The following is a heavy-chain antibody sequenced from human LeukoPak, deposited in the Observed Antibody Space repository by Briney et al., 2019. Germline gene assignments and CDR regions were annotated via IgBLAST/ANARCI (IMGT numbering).Heavy chain of an antibody. J-gene: IGHJ4*02. CDR1: DGSFSGYY. V-gene: IGHV4-34*01. CDR3: ASFRSVTMVRGGRDY. CDR2: INHSGST. Sequence: SETLSLTCAVYDGSFSGYYWSWIRQPPGKGLEWIGEINHSGSTNYNPSLKSRVTISVDTSKNQFSLKLSSVTAADTAVYYCASFRSVTMVRGGRDYWGQGTLVTVSS. D-gene: IGHD3-10*01.